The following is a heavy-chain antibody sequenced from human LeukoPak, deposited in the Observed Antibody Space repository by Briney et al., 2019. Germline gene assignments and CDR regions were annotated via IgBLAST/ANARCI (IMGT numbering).Heavy chain of an antibody. CDR2: INPSGGST. V-gene: IGHV1-46*01. CDR3: ARSLVGDSPYYYGMDV. D-gene: IGHD1-26*01. Sequence: ASVKVSCKASGYTFTSYYMNWVRQAPGQGLEWMGKINPSGGSTSYAQKFQGRVTMTRDTSTSTVYMELSSLRSEDTAVYYCARSLVGDSPYYYGMDVWGQGTTVTVSS. J-gene: IGHJ6*02. CDR1: GYTFTSYY.